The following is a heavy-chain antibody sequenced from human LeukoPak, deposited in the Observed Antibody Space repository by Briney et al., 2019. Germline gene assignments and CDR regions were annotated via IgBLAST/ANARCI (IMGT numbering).Heavy chain of an antibody. Sequence: KPSETLSLTCAVYGESFSGYYWSWIRQPPGKGLEWIGEINHSGSTNYNPSLKSRVTISVDTSKNQFSLKLSSVTAADTAVYYCAISSSGYDYWGQGTLVTVSS. V-gene: IGHV4-34*01. CDR3: AISSSGYDY. CDR2: INHSGST. CDR1: GESFSGYY. D-gene: IGHD3-22*01. J-gene: IGHJ4*02.